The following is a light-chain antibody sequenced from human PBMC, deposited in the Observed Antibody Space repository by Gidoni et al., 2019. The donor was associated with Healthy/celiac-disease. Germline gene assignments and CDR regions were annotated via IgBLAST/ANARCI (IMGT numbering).Light chain of an antibody. V-gene: IGLV1-44*01. CDR2: TNN. CDR1: SSNIGSNT. Sequence: QSVLTQLPSASGTPGQRVTISCSGSSSNIGSNTVNWYQPLPGTAPKLLIYTNNQRPSGVPDRFSGSKSGTSASLAISGLQSEDEADYYCAAWDDSLNGWVFGGGTKLTVL. CDR3: AAWDDSLNGWV. J-gene: IGLJ3*02.